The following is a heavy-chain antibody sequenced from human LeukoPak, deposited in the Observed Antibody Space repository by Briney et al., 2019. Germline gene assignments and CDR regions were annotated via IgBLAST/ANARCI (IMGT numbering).Heavy chain of an antibody. CDR1: GFSFSTYW. D-gene: IGHD2-2*02. Sequence: GGSLRLSCAASGFSFSTYWMSWVRQAPGKGLEWVSSISSSSSYIYYADSVKGRFTISRDNAKNSLYLQMDSLRAEDTAVYYCARAKVCSSTSCYTGGYFQHWGQGTLVTVSS. CDR3: ARAKVCSSTSCYTGGYFQH. J-gene: IGHJ1*01. V-gene: IGHV3-21*01. CDR2: ISSSSSYI.